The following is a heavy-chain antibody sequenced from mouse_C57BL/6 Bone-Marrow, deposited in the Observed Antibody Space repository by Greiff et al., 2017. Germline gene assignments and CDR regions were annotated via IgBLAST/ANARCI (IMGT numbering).Heavy chain of an antibody. V-gene: IGHV5-17*01. CDR2: ISSGSSTI. Sequence: EVKLVESGGGLVKPGGSLKLSCAASGFTFSDYEMHWVRQAPEKGLEWVAYISSGSSTIYYADTVKGRFTISRDNAKNTLFLQMTSLRSEDTAMYYCARLRKPQTGHFDYWGQGTTLTVSS. J-gene: IGHJ2*01. CDR1: GFTFSDYE. CDR3: ARLRKPQTGHFDY. D-gene: IGHD3-2*02.